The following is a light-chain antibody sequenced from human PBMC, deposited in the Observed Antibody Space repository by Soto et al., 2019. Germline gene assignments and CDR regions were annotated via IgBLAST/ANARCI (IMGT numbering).Light chain of an antibody. CDR2: GAS. Sequence: EIVLTQSPGTLSLSPGERATLSCRASQSVSSNYFAWYQQKPGQAPSLLIHGASSRATDIPDRFSGGGSGTDFTLTISRLEPEDFAVYFCQQYDSSPWTFGQGTKVEIK. CDR1: QSVSSNY. V-gene: IGKV3-20*01. CDR3: QQYDSSPWT. J-gene: IGKJ1*01.